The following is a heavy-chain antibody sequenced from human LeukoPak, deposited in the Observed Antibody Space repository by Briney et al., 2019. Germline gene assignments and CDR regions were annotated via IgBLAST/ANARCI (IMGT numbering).Heavy chain of an antibody. V-gene: IGHV1-69*02. D-gene: IGHD5-12*01. J-gene: IGHJ4*02. CDR1: GGTFSSYT. CDR2: IIPILGIA. Sequence: SVKVSCKASGGTFSSYTISWVRQAPGQGLEWMGRIIPILGIANYAQKFQGRVTITAEKSTSTAHMKLSSLRAEDTAVYYCARGYSGYDSWFDYWGQGTLVTVSS. CDR3: ARGYSGYDSWFDY.